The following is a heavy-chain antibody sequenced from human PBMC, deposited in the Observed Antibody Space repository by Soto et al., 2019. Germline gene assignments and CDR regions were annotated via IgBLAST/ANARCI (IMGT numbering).Heavy chain of an antibody. CDR2: IHHSGST. J-gene: IGHJ4*02. CDR3: VRVWEY. CDR1: GGSLSRYY. V-gene: IGHV4-34*01. D-gene: IGHD1-26*01. Sequence: PSETLSLTCGVYGGSLSRYYWTWIRQPPGKGLEWIGEIHHSGSTKYNPSLKSRVSISLDTSKNQFSLSLISVTAADTAIYYCVRVWEYWGQGTLVTVSS.